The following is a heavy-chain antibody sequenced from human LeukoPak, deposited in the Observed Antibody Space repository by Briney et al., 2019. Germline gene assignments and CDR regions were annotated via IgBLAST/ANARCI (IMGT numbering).Heavy chain of an antibody. D-gene: IGHD3-16*01. J-gene: IGHJ4*01. V-gene: IGHV3-21*01. CDR2: ISSSSSSSI. CDR1: RFTFNSYS. CDR3: ARGGTRGFDY. Sequence: PGGSLRLSCVVSRFTFNSYSLNWVRQAPGKGLEWVSSISSSSSSSIYYADSVKGRFSISRDNAKNSLFLQMNGLRTEDSAVYYCARGGTRGFDYWGHGILVSVSS.